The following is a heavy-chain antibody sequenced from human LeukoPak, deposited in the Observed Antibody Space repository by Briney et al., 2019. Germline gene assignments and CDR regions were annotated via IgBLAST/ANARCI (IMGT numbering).Heavy chain of an antibody. J-gene: IGHJ4*02. Sequence: GGSLRLSCAASGFTFSIYSMNWVRQAPGRGLEWVSSISNSGTYIYYADSVKGRFTPSRDNAKNSLYLLMDSLRAEDTAVYYCARGPAILTAFSPDYWGQGTLVTVSS. CDR1: GFTFSIYS. D-gene: IGHD3-9*01. CDR3: ARGPAILTAFSPDY. V-gene: IGHV3-21*01. CDR2: ISNSGTYI.